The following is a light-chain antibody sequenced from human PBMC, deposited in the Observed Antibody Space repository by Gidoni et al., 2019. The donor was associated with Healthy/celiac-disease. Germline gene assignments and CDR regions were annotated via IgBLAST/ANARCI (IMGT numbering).Light chain of an antibody. CDR1: ALPKQY. V-gene: IGLV3-25*03. CDR2: TDS. Sequence: SYELTQPPSVSVSPGQTARLTCSGDALPKQYAYWYQQKPGQAPVLVIYTDSERPSVIPERFSGSSSGTTVTLTISGVQAEDEADYYCQSADSSGTYWVFGGGTKRTVL. J-gene: IGLJ3*02. CDR3: QSADSSGTYWV.